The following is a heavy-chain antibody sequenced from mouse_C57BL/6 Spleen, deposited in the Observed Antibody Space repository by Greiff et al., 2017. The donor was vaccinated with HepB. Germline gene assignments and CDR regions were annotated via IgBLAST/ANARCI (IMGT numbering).Heavy chain of an antibody. D-gene: IGHD2-2*01. CDR3: ARREGSTMVTAY. V-gene: IGHV5-4*03. Sequence: EVMLVESGGGLVKPGGSLKLSCAASGFTFSSYAMSWVRQTPEKRLEWVATISDGGSYTYYPDNVKGRFTISRDNAKNNLYLQMSHLKSEDTAMYYCARREGSTMVTAYWGQGTLVTVSA. CDR1: GFTFSSYA. CDR2: ISDGGSYT. J-gene: IGHJ3*01.